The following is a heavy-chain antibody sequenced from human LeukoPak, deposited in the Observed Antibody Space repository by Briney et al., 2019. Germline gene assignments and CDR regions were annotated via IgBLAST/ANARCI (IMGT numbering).Heavy chain of an antibody. J-gene: IGHJ4*02. CDR2: IKSKTDGGTT. V-gene: IGHV3-15*01. Sequence: GGTLRLSCAASGFTFSNAWMSWVRQPPGKGLEWVGRIKSKTDGGTTDYAAPVKGRFTISRDDSKKTLYLQMNSLKTEDTAVSYCTTDSTCYLGYWGQGTLVTVSS. D-gene: IGHD2-2*01. CDR1: GFTFSNAW. CDR3: TTDSTCYLGY.